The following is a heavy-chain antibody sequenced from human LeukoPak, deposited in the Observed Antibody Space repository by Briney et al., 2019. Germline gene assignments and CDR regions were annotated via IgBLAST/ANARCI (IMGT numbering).Heavy chain of an antibody. D-gene: IGHD3-16*02. Sequence: GSLRLSCAASGFTFSSYAMSWVRQAPGKGPEWIGYIYYSGSTNYNPSLKSRVTISVDTSKNQFSLKLSSVTAADTAVYYCARHYRAGGYFDYWGQGTLVTVSS. CDR3: ARHYRAGGYFDY. CDR2: IYYSGST. J-gene: IGHJ4*02. V-gene: IGHV4-59*08. CDR1: GFTFSSYA.